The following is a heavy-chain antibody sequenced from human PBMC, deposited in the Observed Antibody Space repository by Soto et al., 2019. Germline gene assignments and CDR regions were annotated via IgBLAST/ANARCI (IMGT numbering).Heavy chain of an antibody. J-gene: IGHJ3*02. CDR2: INPNTGGT. Sequence: QVQLVQSGAEVEKPGASVKVSCKASGYTFTGYYIHWVRQAPGQGLEWVGWINPNTGGTNYAQKFQGRVNMTRDTSISTAYMEMSTLKSDDEAMYYCARLMDPYSGPHLDILGQGTMVTVSS. V-gene: IGHV1-2*02. CDR1: GYTFTGYY. D-gene: IGHD1-26*01. CDR3: ARLMDPYSGPHLDI.